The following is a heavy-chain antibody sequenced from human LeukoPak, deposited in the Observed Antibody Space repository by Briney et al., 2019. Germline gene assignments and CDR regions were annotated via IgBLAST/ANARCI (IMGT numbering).Heavy chain of an antibody. V-gene: IGHV4-61*05. D-gene: IGHD2-2*01. J-gene: IGHJ4*02. CDR2: IYYSGST. CDR3: ASLYCSSTSCYLFH. Sequence: SETLSLTCTVSGGSISSTSYHWTWIRQPPGKGLEWIGYIYYSGSTNYNASLKSRVTISVDTSKNQFSLKLSSVTAADTALYYCASLYCSSTSCYLFHWGQGTLVTVSS. CDR1: GGSISSTSYH.